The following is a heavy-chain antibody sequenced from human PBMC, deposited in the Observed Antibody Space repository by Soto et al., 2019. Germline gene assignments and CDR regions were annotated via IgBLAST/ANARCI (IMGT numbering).Heavy chain of an antibody. V-gene: IGHV1-69*06. CDR3: ARDPPPPPYYYGSGSHYYYYGMDV. D-gene: IGHD3-10*01. CDR1: GGTFSSYA. CDR2: IIPIFGTA. Sequence: GASVKVSCKASGGTFSSYAISWVRRAPGQGLERMGGIIPIFGTANYAQKFQGRVTITADKSTSTAYMELSSLRSEDTAVYYCARDPPPPPYYYGSGSHYYYYGMDVWGQGTTVTVSS. J-gene: IGHJ6*02.